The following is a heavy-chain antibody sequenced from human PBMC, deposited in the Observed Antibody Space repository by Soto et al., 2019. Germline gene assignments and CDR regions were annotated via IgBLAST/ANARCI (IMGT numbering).Heavy chain of an antibody. CDR1: GGSFSGYY. CDR2: INHSGST. CDR3: ARGQQLVRAGDY. Sequence: QVQLQQWGAGLLKPSETLSLTCAVYGGSFSGYYWSWIRQPPGKGLEWIGEINHSGSTNYNPSLKSRVTISVDTSKNQFSLKLSSVTAADTAVYYCARGQQLVRAGDYWGQGTLVTVSS. J-gene: IGHJ4*02. V-gene: IGHV4-34*01. D-gene: IGHD6-13*01.